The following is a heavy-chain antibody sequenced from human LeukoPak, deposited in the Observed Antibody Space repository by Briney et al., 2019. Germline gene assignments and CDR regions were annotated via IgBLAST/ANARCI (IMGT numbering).Heavy chain of an antibody. D-gene: IGHD3-10*01. J-gene: IGHJ4*02. V-gene: IGHV3-7*01. Sequence: GGSLRLSCAASGFTFSTYWINWVRQAPGKGLEWVANINQDGRENYYVDSVKGRFTISRDNAKNSLYLQMNSLRAEDTAVYYCARDPATYGSGPLGYWGQGTLVTVSS. CDR2: INQDGREN. CDR1: GFTFSTYW. CDR3: ARDPATYGSGPLGY.